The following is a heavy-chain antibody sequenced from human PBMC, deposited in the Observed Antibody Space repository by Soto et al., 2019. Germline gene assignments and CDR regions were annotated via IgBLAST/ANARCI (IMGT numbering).Heavy chain of an antibody. J-gene: IGHJ6*02. Sequence: QVQLVESGGGVVQPGRSLRLSCAASGFTFSSYGMHWVRQAPGKGLEWVAVIWYDGSNKYYADSVKGRFTISRDNSKNTLYLQMNSLRAEDTAVYYCARDPAPLRDTAMVRSREYYYYYGMDVWGQGTTVTVSS. D-gene: IGHD5-18*01. V-gene: IGHV3-33*01. CDR1: GFTFSSYG. CDR3: ARDPAPLRDTAMVRSREYYYYYGMDV. CDR2: IWYDGSNK.